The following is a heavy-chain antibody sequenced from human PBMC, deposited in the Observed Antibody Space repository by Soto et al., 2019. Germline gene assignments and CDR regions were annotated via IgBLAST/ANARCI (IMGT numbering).Heavy chain of an antibody. CDR1: GYTFTNFG. D-gene: IGHD2-8*01. CDR3: AREYCSEGVCYGVDY. V-gene: IGHV1-18*01. Sequence: EASVKVSCKTSGYTFTNFGISWVRQAPGQGLEWMGWISTYNGNTNSAQMLQGRVTMTTDTSTSTVYMELRSLISDDTAMYYCAREYCSEGVCYGVDYWGQGTLVTVSS. CDR2: ISTYNGNT. J-gene: IGHJ4*02.